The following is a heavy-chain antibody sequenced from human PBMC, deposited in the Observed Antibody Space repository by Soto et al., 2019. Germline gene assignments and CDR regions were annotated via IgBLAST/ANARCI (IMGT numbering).Heavy chain of an antibody. CDR2: ISSSSSYI. D-gene: IGHD2-15*01. CDR1: GFTFSSYS. Sequence: NPGGSLRLSCAASGFTFSSYSMNWVRQAPGKGLEWVSSISSSSSYIYYADSVKGRFTISRDNAKNSLYLQMNSLRAEDTAVYYCAREELVAHHLYYFDYWGQGTLVTVSS. CDR3: AREELVAHHLYYFDY. V-gene: IGHV3-21*01. J-gene: IGHJ4*02.